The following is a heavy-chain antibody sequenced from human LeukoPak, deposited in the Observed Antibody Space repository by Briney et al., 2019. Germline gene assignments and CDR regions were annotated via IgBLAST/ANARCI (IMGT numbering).Heavy chain of an antibody. J-gene: IGHJ4*02. Sequence: GASVKVSCKASGGTFSSYAISWVRRAPGQGLEWMGGIIPIFGTANYAQKFQGRVTITADESTSTAYMELSSLRSEDTAVYYCARAASDSDYYDSSGLDYWGQGTLVTVSS. CDR2: IIPIFGTA. CDR3: ARAASDSDYYDSSGLDY. CDR1: GGTFSSYA. D-gene: IGHD3-22*01. V-gene: IGHV1-69*13.